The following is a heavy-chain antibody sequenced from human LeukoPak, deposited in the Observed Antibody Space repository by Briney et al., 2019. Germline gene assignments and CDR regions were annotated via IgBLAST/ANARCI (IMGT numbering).Heavy chain of an antibody. D-gene: IGHD2-2*01. CDR2: INSDGSST. CDR3: ARRVVVPAAPYYFDY. V-gene: IGHV3-74*01. J-gene: IGHJ4*02. CDR1: GFTFSNAW. Sequence: PGGSLRLSCATSGFTFSNAWMNWVRQAPGKGLVWVSRINSDGSSTSYADSVKGRFTISRDNAKNTLYLQMNSLRAEDTAVYYCARRVVVPAAPYYFDYWGQGTLVTVSS.